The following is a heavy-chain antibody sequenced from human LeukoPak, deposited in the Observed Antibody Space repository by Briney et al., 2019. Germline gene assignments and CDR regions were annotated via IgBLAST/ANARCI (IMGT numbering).Heavy chain of an antibody. CDR2: IYTSEST. CDR3: ARRFYDYVWGSYRYSNYFDY. J-gene: IGHJ4*02. D-gene: IGHD3-16*02. V-gene: IGHV4-61*02. Sequence: SETLSLTCSVSGGSISSSNYYWSWIRQPAGKGLEWIGRIYTSESTNYNPSLKSRVTISVDTSRNQFSLKLSSVTAADTAVYYCARRFYDYVWGSYRYSNYFDYWGQGTLVTVSS. CDR1: GGSISSSNYY.